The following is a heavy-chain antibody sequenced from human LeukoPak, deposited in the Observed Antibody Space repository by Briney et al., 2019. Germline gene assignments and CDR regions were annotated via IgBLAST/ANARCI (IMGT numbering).Heavy chain of an antibody. V-gene: IGHV1-18*04. J-gene: IGHJ4*02. CDR1: GYTFTSYG. D-gene: IGHD6-19*01. CDR3: ARDGQWLDPDY. CDR2: ISAYNGNT. Sequence: ASVKVSCKASGYTFTSYGISWVRQAPGQGLEWMGWISAYNGNTNYAQKLQGRVTMTADTSTSTACMELRSLRSDDPAVYYCARDGQWLDPDYWGQGTLVTVSS.